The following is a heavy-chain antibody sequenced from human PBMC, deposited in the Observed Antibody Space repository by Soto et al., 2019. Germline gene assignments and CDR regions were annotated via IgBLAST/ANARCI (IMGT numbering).Heavy chain of an antibody. V-gene: IGHV5-51*01. CDR2: INPVDSDT. CDR1: GYSFNIYW. CDR3: ARQGGGAVSLDY. Sequence: GESLKMSCDGSGYSFNIYWIGSLLQMPGRGLDWMSIINPVDSDTRYSPSFQGQVTISADKSINTAYLQWSSLKASDTAMYYCARQGGGAVSLDYWCLETLLTVSS. J-gene: IGHJ4*02. D-gene: IGHD3-16*01.